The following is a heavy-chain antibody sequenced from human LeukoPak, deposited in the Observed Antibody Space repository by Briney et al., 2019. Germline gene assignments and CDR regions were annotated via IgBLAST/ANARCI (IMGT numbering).Heavy chain of an antibody. J-gene: IGHJ4*02. CDR3: ARTLSGYDSLYYFDY. V-gene: IGHV3-30*04. Sequence: GRSLRLSCAASGFTFSSYAMHWVRQAPGKGLEWVADISHDGSNKYYADSVKGRFTISRDNSKNTLYLQMNSLRAEDTAVYYCARTLSGYDSLYYFDYWGPGTLVTVSS. D-gene: IGHD5-12*01. CDR1: GFTFSSYA. CDR2: ISHDGSNK.